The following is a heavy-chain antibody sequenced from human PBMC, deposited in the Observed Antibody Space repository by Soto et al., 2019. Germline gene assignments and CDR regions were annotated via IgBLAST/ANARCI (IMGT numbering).Heavy chain of an antibody. D-gene: IGHD1-26*01. J-gene: IGHJ4*02. CDR1: GGSISSGDYY. Sequence: SETLSLTCTVSGGSISSGDYYWSWIRQPPGKGLEWIGYIYYSGSTYYNPSLKSRVTISVDTSKNQFSLKLSSVTAADTAVYYCARVGVVGGSYYLDDFDYWGQGTLVTVPS. V-gene: IGHV4-30-4*01. CDR2: IYYSGST. CDR3: ARVGVVGGSYYLDDFDY.